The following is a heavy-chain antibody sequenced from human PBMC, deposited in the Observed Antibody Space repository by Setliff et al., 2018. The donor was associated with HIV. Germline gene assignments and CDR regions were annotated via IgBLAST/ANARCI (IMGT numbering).Heavy chain of an antibody. Sequence: ASVKVSCKASGYIFSTHYIHWVRQAPGQGLEWMGIINCASGRTVYTEKIKGRLAMARDMSRTTVYTELTSLRTEDTAVYYCARGGYSGEFLDAFDIWGQGTLVTVSS. J-gene: IGHJ3*02. CDR2: INCASGRT. V-gene: IGHV1-46*01. CDR1: GYIFSTHY. D-gene: IGHD5-12*01. CDR3: ARGGYSGEFLDAFDI.